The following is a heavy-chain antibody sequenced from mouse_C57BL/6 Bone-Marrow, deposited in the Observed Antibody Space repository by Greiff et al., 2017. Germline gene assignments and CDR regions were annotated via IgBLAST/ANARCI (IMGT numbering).Heavy chain of an antibody. CDR1: GYTFTSYW. J-gene: IGHJ1*03. CDR2: IDPSDSYT. V-gene: IGHV1-69*01. CDR3: ARPYGSSWYFDV. Sequence: VQLQQPGAELVMPGASVKLSCKASGYTFTSYWMHWVKQRPGQGLEWIGEIDPSDSYTNYNQKFKGKSTFTVDKSSSTAYMQLSSLTSEVSAVYYCARPYGSSWYFDVWGTGTTVTVSS. D-gene: IGHD1-1*01.